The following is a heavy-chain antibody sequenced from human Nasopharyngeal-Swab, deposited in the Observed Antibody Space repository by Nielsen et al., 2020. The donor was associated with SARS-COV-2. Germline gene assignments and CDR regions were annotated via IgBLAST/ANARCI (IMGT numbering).Heavy chain of an antibody. D-gene: IGHD5-18*01. V-gene: IGHV3-21*01. CDR2: IICSSSYI. CDR3: ARDRGNVDTTMAQLGYYYYYGMDV. CDR1: GFTFSSYS. Sequence: GGSLSLSCAASGFTFSSYSMIWVLQAPGKGLDCVSSIICSSSYIYYADSVKGRFTISRDNAKNSLYLQMNSLRAEDTAVYYCARDRGNVDTTMAQLGYYYYYGMDVWGQGTTVTVSS. J-gene: IGHJ6*02.